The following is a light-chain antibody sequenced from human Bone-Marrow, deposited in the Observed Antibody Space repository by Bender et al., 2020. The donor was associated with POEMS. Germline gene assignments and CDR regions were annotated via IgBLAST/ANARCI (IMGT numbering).Light chain of an antibody. CDR3: CSYVGNYSYV. CDR1: LGSHLT. J-gene: IGLJ1*01. V-gene: IGLV2-23*01. Sequence: QSALTQPASVSGSPGQSLTISCGRLGSHLTVSWYQQHPDKAPKVLLYEAERRPSGVSDRFSGSTSGNTASLTISGLQPEDEADYFCCSYVGNYSYVFG. CDR2: EAE.